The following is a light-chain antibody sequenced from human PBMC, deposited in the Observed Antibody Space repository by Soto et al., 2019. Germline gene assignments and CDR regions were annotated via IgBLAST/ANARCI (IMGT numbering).Light chain of an antibody. Sequence: DIQMTQSPSSLSASVGDRVTITCRASQSISTYLNWYQQKPGKAPKLLISAASSLQSGVLSRFSGSGSGTDFILTISSLQPEDFATYFCQQTYSTPTWTFGQGTRVEIK. CDR3: QQTYSTPTWT. J-gene: IGKJ1*01. V-gene: IGKV1-39*01. CDR2: AAS. CDR1: QSISTY.